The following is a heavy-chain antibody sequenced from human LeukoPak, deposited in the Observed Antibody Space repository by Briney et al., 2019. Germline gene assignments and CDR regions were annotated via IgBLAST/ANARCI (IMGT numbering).Heavy chain of an antibody. CDR2: ISYSGST. J-gene: IGHJ4*02. V-gene: IGHV4-59*12. Sequence: SQTLSLTCTVSGASISSYYWDWIRQPPGKGLEWIGYISYSGSTSYNPSLKSRVTISVDTSKNQFSLSLNSVTAADTAVYCCARHLYDSGIDHTNWGQGALVTVSS. CDR1: GASISSYY. D-gene: IGHD3-10*01. CDR3: ARHLYDSGIDHTN.